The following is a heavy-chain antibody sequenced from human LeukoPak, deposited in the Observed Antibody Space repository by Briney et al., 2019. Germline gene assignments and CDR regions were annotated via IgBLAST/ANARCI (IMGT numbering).Heavy chain of an antibody. J-gene: IGHJ5*02. CDR2: IIPIFGTA. Sequence: SVKVSCKASGGTFSSYAISWVRQAPGQGLEWMGEIIPIFGTANYAQKFQGRVTMTRDLSTSTDYMELSSLRSDDTAVYFCARDNSVGDYAWWFDPWGQGTLVTVSS. CDR1: GGTFSSYA. D-gene: IGHD1-26*01. CDR3: ARDNSVGDYAWWFDP. V-gene: IGHV1-69*05.